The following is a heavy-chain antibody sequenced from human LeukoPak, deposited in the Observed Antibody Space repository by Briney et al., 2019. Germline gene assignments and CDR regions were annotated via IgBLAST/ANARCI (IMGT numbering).Heavy chain of an antibody. CDR1: GYTFTGYY. Sequence: ASVKVSCKASGYTFTGYYMHWVRQAPGQGLEWMGRIIPILGIANYAQKFQGRVTITADKSTSTAYMELSSLRSEDTAVYYCARKAGAVAGSVVDYWGQGTLVTVSS. D-gene: IGHD6-19*01. J-gene: IGHJ4*02. CDR3: ARKAGAVAGSVVDY. CDR2: IIPILGIA. V-gene: IGHV1-69*02.